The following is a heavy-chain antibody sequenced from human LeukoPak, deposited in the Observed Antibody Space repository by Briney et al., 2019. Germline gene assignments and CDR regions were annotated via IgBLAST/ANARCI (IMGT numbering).Heavy chain of an antibody. CDR1: GGSISSGSYY. CDR2: IYTSGST. Sequence: SETLSLTCTVSGGSISSGSYYWSWVRQPAGKGLEWIGRIYTSGSTNYNPSLKSRVTISVDTSKNQFSLKLSSVTAADTAVYYCARDTRYSSSAPITSFWGQGTLVTVSS. D-gene: IGHD6-13*01. J-gene: IGHJ4*02. CDR3: ARDTRYSSSAPITSF. V-gene: IGHV4-61*02.